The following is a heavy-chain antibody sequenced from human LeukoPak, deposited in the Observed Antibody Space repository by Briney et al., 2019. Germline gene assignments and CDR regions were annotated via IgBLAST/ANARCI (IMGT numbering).Heavy chain of an antibody. J-gene: IGHJ4*02. D-gene: IGHD6-13*01. CDR3: ARNGLAAAKRGVIGYYFDY. Sequence: SETLSLTCTVSGGSVSTSSYYWGWVRQPPGKGLEWIGNIFYSGSTYYSPSLKSRVTISLDTSRNQFSLQLNSVTPEDTAVYYCARNGLAAAKRGVIGYYFDYWGQGTLVTVSS. CDR1: GGSVSTSSYY. CDR2: IFYSGST. V-gene: IGHV4-39*07.